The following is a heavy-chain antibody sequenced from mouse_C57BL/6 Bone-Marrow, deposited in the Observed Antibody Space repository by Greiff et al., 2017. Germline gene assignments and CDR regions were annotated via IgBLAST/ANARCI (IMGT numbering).Heavy chain of an antibody. J-gene: IGHJ4*01. CDR1: GFTFSDYY. V-gene: IGHV5-12*01. CDR3: ASYSNYDAMDY. Sequence: DVMLVESGGGLVQPGGSLKLSCAASGFTFSDYYMYWVRQTPEKRLEWVAYISNGGGSTYYPDTVKGRFTISRDNAKNTLYLQMSRLKSEDTAMYYCASYSNYDAMDYWGQGTSVTVSS. CDR2: ISNGGGST. D-gene: IGHD2-5*01.